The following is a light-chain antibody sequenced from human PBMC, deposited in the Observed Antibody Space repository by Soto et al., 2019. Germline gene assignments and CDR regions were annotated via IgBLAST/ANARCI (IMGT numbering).Light chain of an antibody. J-gene: IGLJ2*01. CDR2: STN. V-gene: IGLV8-61*01. CDR1: SGSVSTSYS. Sequence: QTVVTQEPSFSVSPGGTVTLTCGVSSGSVSTSYSPSWYQQTPGQAPRTLIYSTNTRSSGVPDRFSGSILGNKAALTITGAQADDESDYYCVLYVGSGMVFGGGTQLTVL. CDR3: VLYVGSGMV.